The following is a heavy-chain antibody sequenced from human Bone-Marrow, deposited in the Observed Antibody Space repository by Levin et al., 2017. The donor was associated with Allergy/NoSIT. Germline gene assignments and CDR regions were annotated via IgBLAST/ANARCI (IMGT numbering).Heavy chain of an antibody. CDR1: GFTFSSYA. V-gene: IGHV3-23*01. CDR3: ARDYFDNWFDS. Sequence: GGSLRLSCAASGFTFSSYAMSWVRQAPGKGLEWVSAISGSGDNTYSADPVKGRFTISRDNFKTTLYLQMNSLRAEDTAVYYCARDYFDNWFDSWGQGTLVTVSS. J-gene: IGHJ5*01. D-gene: IGHD3-10*01. CDR2: ISGSGDNT.